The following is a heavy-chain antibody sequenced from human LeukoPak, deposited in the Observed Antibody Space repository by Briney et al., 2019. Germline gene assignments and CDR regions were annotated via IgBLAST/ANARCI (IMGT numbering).Heavy chain of an antibody. D-gene: IGHD4-17*01. CDR1: GYSFTSYY. J-gene: IGHJ5*02. Sequence: ASVTVSCKASGYSFTSYYMHWVRKAPGQGLEWMGIINPSGGSTSYAQKFQGRVTMTRDTSTSTVYMELSSLRSEDTAVYYCARPSRGDSGYNWFDPWGQGTLVTVSS. V-gene: IGHV1-46*01. CDR3: ARPSRGDSGYNWFDP. CDR2: INPSGGST.